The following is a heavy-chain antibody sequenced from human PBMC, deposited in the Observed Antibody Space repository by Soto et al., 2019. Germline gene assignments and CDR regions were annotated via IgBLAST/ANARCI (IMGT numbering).Heavy chain of an antibody. J-gene: IGHJ6*02. V-gene: IGHV4-31*03. D-gene: IGHD3-10*01. CDR1: GGSISSGGYY. CDR2: IYYSGST. CDR3: ARDRITMVRGVIPPAYYYYGMDV. Sequence: TLSLTCTVSGGSISSGGYYWGWIRQHPGKGLEWIGYIYYSGSTYYNPSLKSRVTISVDTSKNQFSLRLSSVTAADTAVYYCARDRITMVRGVIPPAYYYYGMDVWGQGTTVTVSS.